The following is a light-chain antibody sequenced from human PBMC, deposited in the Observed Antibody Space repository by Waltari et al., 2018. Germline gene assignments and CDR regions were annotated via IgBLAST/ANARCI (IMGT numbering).Light chain of an antibody. Sequence: EIVTWQSPANQSVTLGERATLPGRASQSVSSDLARYQQKPGRAPRRLIYGASTRATVIPARYNGSGSGTEFTLTISSLQSEDFAVYYCQQYKYCPLFGPGTKVDIK. J-gene: IGKJ3*01. CDR3: QQYKYCPL. V-gene: IGKV3-15*01. CDR1: QSVSSD. CDR2: GAS.